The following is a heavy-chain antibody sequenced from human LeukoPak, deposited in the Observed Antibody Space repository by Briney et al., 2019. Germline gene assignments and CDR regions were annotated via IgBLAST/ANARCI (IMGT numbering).Heavy chain of an antibody. J-gene: IGHJ4*02. CDR1: GFTFSSYG. CDR2: ISYDGSNK. CDR3: AKGGLRLGELSY. V-gene: IGHV3-30*18. D-gene: IGHD3-16*02. Sequence: PGRSLRLSCAASGFTFSSYGMHWVRQAPGKGLEWVAVISYDGSNKYYADSVKGRFTISRDNSKNTLYLQMNSLRAEDTAVYYCAKGGLRLGELSYWGQGTLVTVSS.